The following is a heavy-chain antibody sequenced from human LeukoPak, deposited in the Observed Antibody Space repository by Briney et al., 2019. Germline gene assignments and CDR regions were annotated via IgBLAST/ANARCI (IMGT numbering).Heavy chain of an antibody. J-gene: IGHJ4*02. D-gene: IGHD3-10*01. CDR1: GDSISNSNLY. CDR3: ARQTGSGLFILP. Sequence: SETLSLTCIVSGDSISNSNLYWGWIRQPPGRGLEGIGSIYYSGNTYYNASLKSRVSIYVNKSKNQFSLRLTSVTAADTAVYYCARQTGSGLFILPGGQGKVVTVSS. CDR2: IYYSGNT. V-gene: IGHV4-39*01.